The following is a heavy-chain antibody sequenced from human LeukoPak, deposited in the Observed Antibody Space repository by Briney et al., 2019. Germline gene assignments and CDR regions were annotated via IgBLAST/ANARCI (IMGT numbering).Heavy chain of an antibody. J-gene: IGHJ4*02. CDR3: ARRDLDRGVIY. Sequence: SETLSLTCTVSGGSISSSSYYWGWIRQPPGQGLEWIGSIYYSGSTYYNPSLKSRVTISVDTSKNQFSLKLSSVTAADTAVYYCARRDLDRGVIYWGQGTLVTVSS. D-gene: IGHD3-10*01. CDR2: IYYSGST. CDR1: GGSISSSSYY. V-gene: IGHV4-39*01.